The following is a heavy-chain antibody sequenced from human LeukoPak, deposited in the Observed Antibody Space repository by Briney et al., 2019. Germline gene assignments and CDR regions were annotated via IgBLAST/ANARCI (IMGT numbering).Heavy chain of an antibody. J-gene: IGHJ3*02. CDR3: ARDPGGGAFDI. D-gene: IGHD3-16*01. CDR2: IKRDGSRS. CDR1: GFTFSSYW. Sequence: SGGSLRLSCAPSGFTFSSYWMSWVRQAPGKGLEWVANIKRDGSRSYYVDSVRGRFTISRDNAKNSLYLQMSTLRAEDTAVYYCARDPGGGAFDIWGQGTVVAVSS. V-gene: IGHV3-7*05.